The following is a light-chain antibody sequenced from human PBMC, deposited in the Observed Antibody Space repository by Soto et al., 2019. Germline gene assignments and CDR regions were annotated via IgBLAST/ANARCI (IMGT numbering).Light chain of an antibody. J-gene: IGKJ1*01. CDR1: QTISTY. Sequence: DIQITHSPAPLSASVGDRVTITCRASQTISTYLNWYQQQPGKAPKLLIYGASSLQSGVPSRFSGSGSGTDFTLTISSLQPEDFGTYYCQQSFSTPRTFGQGTKVDIK. CDR3: QQSFSTPRT. CDR2: GAS. V-gene: IGKV1-39*01.